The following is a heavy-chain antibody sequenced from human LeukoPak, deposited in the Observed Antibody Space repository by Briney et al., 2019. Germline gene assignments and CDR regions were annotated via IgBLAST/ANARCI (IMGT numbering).Heavy chain of an antibody. Sequence: GGSLRLSCVASGFTFSSSAMSWVRQAPGKGLEWVSAISGSGGSTYYADSVRGRFTISRDNSKNTLYLQMNSLRAEDTAVYYCAKGNCRGTSCYSDYWGQGTLVTVSS. CDR2: ISGSGGST. V-gene: IGHV3-23*01. D-gene: IGHD2-2*02. J-gene: IGHJ4*02. CDR3: AKGNCRGTSCYSDY. CDR1: GFTFSSSA.